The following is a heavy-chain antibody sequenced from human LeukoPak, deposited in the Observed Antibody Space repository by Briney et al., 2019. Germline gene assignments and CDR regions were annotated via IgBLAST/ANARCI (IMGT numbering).Heavy chain of an antibody. D-gene: IGHD6-13*01. J-gene: IGHJ4*02. CDR3: ARVGGSGWLFDY. CDR2: ISSSSSYI. Sequence: GGSLRLSCAASGFTFSSYSMNWVRQAPGKGLEWVSSISSSSSYIYYADSVKGRFTISRDNAKNSLYLQMNSLRAEDTAVYYCARVGGSGWLFDYWGQGTLVTVSP. V-gene: IGHV3-21*01. CDR1: GFTFSSYS.